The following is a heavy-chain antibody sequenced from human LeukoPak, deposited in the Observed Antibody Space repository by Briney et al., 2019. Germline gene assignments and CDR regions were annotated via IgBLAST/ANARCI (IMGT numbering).Heavy chain of an antibody. CDR1: GYTFTGYY. J-gene: IGHJ4*02. CDR3: ATAAAAGTSDFDY. Sequence: GASVKVSCKASGYTFTGYYMHWVRQAPGQGLEWMGRINPNSGGTNYAQKFQGRVTMTRDTSISTAYMELSRLRSDDTAVYYSATAAAAGTSDFDYRGQGTLVTVSS. CDR2: INPNSGGT. V-gene: IGHV1-2*06. D-gene: IGHD6-13*01.